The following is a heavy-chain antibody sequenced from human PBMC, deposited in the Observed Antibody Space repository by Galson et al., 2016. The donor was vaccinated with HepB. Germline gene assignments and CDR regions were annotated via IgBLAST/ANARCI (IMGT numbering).Heavy chain of an antibody. CDR3: ARVAGYTASSGEEWFDP. V-gene: IGHV4-31*03. D-gene: IGHD3-16*01. CDR2: IYYNGNT. J-gene: IGHJ5*02. CDR1: GDSINNENYY. Sequence: TLSLPCTVSGDSINNENYYWSWIRQHPGEGLEFIGFIYYNGNTYYNPSLESRVTISVDTSKNQFSLKLTSMTAADTAVYYCARVAGYTASSGEEWFDPWGQGTLVTVSS.